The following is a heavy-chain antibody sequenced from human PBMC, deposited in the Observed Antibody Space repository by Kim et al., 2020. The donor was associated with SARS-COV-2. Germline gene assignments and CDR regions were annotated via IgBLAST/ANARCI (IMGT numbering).Heavy chain of an antibody. V-gene: IGHV3-13*04. CDR1: GFTFSSYD. D-gene: IGHD6-13*01. Sequence: GGSLRLSCAASGFTFSSYDMHWVRQATGKGLEWVSAIGTAGDTYYPGSVKGRFTISRENAKNSLYLQMNSLRAGDTAVYYCARGVSSSWNYYYYGMDVWGQGTTVTVSS. CDR2: IGTAGDT. J-gene: IGHJ6*02. CDR3: ARGVSSSWNYYYYGMDV.